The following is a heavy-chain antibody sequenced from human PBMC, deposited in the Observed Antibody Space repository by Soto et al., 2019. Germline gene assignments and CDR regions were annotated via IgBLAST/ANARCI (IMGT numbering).Heavy chain of an antibody. CDR3: VRYCSTTLCNGVATRTFDY. CDR1: GFPFWTYS. CDR2: ISGSGTAT. Sequence: PGGPLRLSCEASGFPFWTYSMSWVRQAPRKGLEWVSGISGSGTATYYTDSVKGRFTVSRDNTRNSLYLQMNSLRDEDTALYYCVRYCSTTLCNGVATRTFDYWGQGTLVTVSS. V-gene: IGHV3-23*01. D-gene: IGHD2-2*01. J-gene: IGHJ4*02.